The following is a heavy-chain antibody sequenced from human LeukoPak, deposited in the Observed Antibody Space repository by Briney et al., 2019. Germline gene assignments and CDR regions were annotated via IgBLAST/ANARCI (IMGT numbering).Heavy chain of an antibody. CDR3: AKDGGHSMIVVVITKAFDY. J-gene: IGHJ4*02. CDR1: GFTFSSYA. CDR2: ISGSGGST. D-gene: IGHD3-22*01. V-gene: IGHV3-23*01. Sequence: GGSLRLSCAASGFTFSSYAMSWARQAPGKGLEWVSAISGSGGSTYYADSVKGRFTISRDNSKNTLYLQMNSLRAEDTAVYYCAKDGGHSMIVVVITKAFDYWGQGTLVTVSS.